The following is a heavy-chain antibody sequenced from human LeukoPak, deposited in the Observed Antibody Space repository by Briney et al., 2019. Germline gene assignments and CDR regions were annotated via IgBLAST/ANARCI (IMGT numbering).Heavy chain of an antibody. Sequence: SDPTLVNPTQTLTLTCTFSGFSLSTSGVGVGWIRQPPGKALEWLALIYWNDDKRYSPSLESRLTITKDTSKNQVVLTMTNMDPVDTATYYCAHSRWELRFLDYWGQGTLVTVSS. CDR3: AHSRWELRFLDY. D-gene: IGHD1-26*01. V-gene: IGHV2-5*01. CDR2: IYWNDDK. J-gene: IGHJ4*02. CDR1: GFSLSTSGVG.